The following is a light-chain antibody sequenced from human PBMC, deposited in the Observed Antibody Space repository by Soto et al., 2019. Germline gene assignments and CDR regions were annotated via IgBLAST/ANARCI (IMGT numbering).Light chain of an antibody. V-gene: IGKV1-39*01. Sequence: DIQIAQSPYSLAPGVGHSINITCRASQSISSYLNWYQQKPGKAPKLLIYAASSLQSGVPSRISGSGSGTYFTLTTSRLDPEYLAVYYCQQYISSLITFGKGTRLEIK. CDR3: QQYISSLIT. CDR2: AAS. CDR1: QSISSY. J-gene: IGKJ5*01.